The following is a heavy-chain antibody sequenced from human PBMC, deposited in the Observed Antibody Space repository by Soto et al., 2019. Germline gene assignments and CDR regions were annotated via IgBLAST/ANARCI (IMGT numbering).Heavy chain of an antibody. CDR1: GGTCSSYA. CDR3: ASDRSLKKDRGGMDV. D-gene: IGHD2-15*01. CDR2: VIPIFGTA. V-gene: IGHV1-69*01. Sequence: QVQLVQSGAEVKNPGSSVKVSFKASGGTCSSYAISWVRQAPGQGLEWMGGVIPIFGTANYAQKFQGRVTITADESTSTAYRELSSLRSEDTAVDYCASDRSLKKDRGGMDVWGNGTTVTFSS. J-gene: IGHJ6*04.